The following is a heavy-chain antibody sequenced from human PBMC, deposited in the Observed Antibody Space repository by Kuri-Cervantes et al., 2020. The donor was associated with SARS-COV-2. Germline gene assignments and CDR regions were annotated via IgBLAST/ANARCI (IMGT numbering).Heavy chain of an antibody. CDR1: GFTFSSYG. D-gene: IGHD3-3*01. V-gene: IGHV3-30*18. CDR2: IWYDGSNK. Sequence: LSLTCAASGFTFSSYGMHWVRQAPGKGLEWVTVIWYDGSNKYYADSVKGRFTISRDNSKNTLYLQMNSLRAEDTAVYYCAKIFSPGDYWGQGTLVTVSS. J-gene: IGHJ4*02. CDR3: AKIFSPGDY.